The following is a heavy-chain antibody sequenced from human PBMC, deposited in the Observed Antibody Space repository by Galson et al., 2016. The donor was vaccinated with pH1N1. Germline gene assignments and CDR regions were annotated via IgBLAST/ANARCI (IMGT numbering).Heavy chain of an antibody. CDR1: GGAFSRNA. CDR3: ARSPSTVVAPGDLFDI. D-gene: IGHD2-21*01. J-gene: IGHJ3*02. V-gene: IGHV1-69*04. Sequence: SVKVSCKASGGAFSRNAISWVRQAPGQGLECMGRVIPIFSIVKYAQKFQGRVTISADKSTSTAYMELSNLSSEDTAVYYCARSPSTVVAPGDLFDIWGQGKMVTVSS. CDR2: VIPIFSIV.